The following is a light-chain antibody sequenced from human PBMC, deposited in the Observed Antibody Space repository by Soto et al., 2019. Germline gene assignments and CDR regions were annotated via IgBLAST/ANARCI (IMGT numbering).Light chain of an antibody. V-gene: IGLV1-40*01. Sequence: QSVLTQPPSVSGAPGQRVSISCTGTNTNIGEGYDVHWYQLPPGTAPKLLIYANINRTSGVADRLSGSKSGASAFLVITGLQAEDEADYYCQSYDSSLSAWKVFGGGTKLTVL. CDR2: ANI. CDR3: QSYDSSLSAWKV. J-gene: IGLJ3*02. CDR1: NTNIGEGYD.